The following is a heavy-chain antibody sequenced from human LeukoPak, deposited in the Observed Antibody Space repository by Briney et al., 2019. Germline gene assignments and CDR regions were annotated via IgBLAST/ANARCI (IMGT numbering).Heavy chain of an antibody. D-gene: IGHD2-8*02. J-gene: IGHJ6*04. CDR1: GGTFSSYA. V-gene: IGHV1-69*13. CDR3: ARERPVAPGGDYYGMDV. Sequence: SVKVSCKASGGTFSSYAISWVRQAPGQGLEWMGGIIPIFGTANYAQKFQGRVTITADESTSTAYMELSSLRSEDTAVYYCARERPVAPGGDYYGMDVWGKGTTVTVSS. CDR2: IIPIFGTA.